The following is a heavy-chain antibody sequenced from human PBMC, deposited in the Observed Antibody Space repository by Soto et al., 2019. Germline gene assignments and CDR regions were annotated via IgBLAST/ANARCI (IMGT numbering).Heavy chain of an antibody. J-gene: IGHJ4*02. CDR1: GLTLPPYA. Sequence: VEVSCAACGLTLPPYARHWVRQATGQRLEWMGWINAGNGNTKYSQKFQGRVTITRDTSASTAYMELSSLRSEDTAVYYCARVSAAVAARFDYWGQGTLVTGSS. CDR2: INAGNGNT. D-gene: IGHD6-19*01. V-gene: IGHV1-3*01. CDR3: ARVSAAVAARFDY.